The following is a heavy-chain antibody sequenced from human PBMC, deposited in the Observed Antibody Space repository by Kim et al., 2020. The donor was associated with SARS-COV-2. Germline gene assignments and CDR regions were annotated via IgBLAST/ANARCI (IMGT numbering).Heavy chain of an antibody. CDR1: GGSISSSTYY. D-gene: IGHD3-16*01. CDR2: INYSGNT. Sequence: SETLSLTCTVSGGSISSSTYYWGWIRQPPGKGLEWIGSINYSGNTYYNASLKSRVTISVDTYKMQSSLTLTSVTAAATAVYYCARHGGWKFAYWGQGTLV. CDR3: ARHGGWKFAY. J-gene: IGHJ4*02. V-gene: IGHV4-39*01.